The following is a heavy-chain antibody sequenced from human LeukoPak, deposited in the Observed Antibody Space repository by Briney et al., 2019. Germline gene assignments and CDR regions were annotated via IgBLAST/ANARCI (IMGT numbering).Heavy chain of an antibody. Sequence: GGSLRLSCVASGFTFSSNGMHWVRQAPGEGLEWVTFIQYDGSKKYYANSVKGRFTISRDNSKNTLYLEMNSLRAEDTAVYYCAKDIGSYYDYWGQGILVTVSS. J-gene: IGHJ4*02. CDR1: GFTFSSNG. CDR2: IQYDGSKK. V-gene: IGHV3-30*02. CDR3: AKDIGSYYDY. D-gene: IGHD3-10*01.